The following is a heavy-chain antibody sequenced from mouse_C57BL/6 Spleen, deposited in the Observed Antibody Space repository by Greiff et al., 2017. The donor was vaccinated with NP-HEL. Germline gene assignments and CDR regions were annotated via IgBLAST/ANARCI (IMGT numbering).Heavy chain of an antibody. Sequence: QVQLQQPGAELVKPGASVKLSCKASGYTFTSYWMHWVKQRPGRGLEWIGRIDPNSGGTKYNEKLKSKATLTVDKPSSTAYMQLSSLTSEDSAVYYCARYTTVVADYAMDYWGQGTSVTVSS. J-gene: IGHJ4*01. D-gene: IGHD1-1*01. CDR2: IDPNSGGT. CDR3: ARYTTVVADYAMDY. CDR1: GYTFTSYW. V-gene: IGHV1-72*01.